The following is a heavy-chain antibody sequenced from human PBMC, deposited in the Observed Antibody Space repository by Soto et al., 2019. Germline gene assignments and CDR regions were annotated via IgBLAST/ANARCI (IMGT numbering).Heavy chain of an antibody. CDR3: VRDQNSRGYSFFNH. CDR1: GFTLNSFF. Sequence: PGGSLRLSCAASGFTLNSFFMHWVRQVPGKGLMWVSRINNDGSSTTYADSVKGRFTISRDNAKNTLYLQMNSLRAEDTAVYFCVRDQNSRGYSFFNHGGRGAKVTVSP. V-gene: IGHV3-74*01. CDR2: INNDGSST. D-gene: IGHD3-22*01. J-gene: IGHJ4*02.